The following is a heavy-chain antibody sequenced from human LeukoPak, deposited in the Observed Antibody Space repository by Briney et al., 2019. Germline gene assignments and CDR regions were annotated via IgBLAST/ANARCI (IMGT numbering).Heavy chain of an antibody. Sequence: GGSLRLSCAASGFTVSSNYMSWVRQAPGKGLEWVSVIYSGGSTYYADSVKGRFTISRDNSKNTLYLQMNSLRAEDTAVYYCARDHTYYYDSSGYSNWFDPWGQGTLVTVSS. D-gene: IGHD3-22*01. CDR3: ARDHTYYYDSSGYSNWFDP. V-gene: IGHV3-66*01. J-gene: IGHJ5*02. CDR2: IYSGGST. CDR1: GFTVSSNY.